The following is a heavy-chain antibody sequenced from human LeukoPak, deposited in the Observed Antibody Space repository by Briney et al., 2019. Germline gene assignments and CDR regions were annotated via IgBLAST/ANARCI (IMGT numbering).Heavy chain of an antibody. CDR3: ARGYWNFDN. CDR1: GFTFSSYW. CDR2: IKHDGDEK. Sequence: GGSLRLSCAASGFTFSSYWMTWVRQAPGKGLEWVANIKHDGDEKYYVDSVKGRFPISRDNAKNSLYLQMNSLRVEDTAVYYCARGYWNFDNWGQGTLVSVSS. D-gene: IGHD1-1*01. V-gene: IGHV3-7*01. J-gene: IGHJ4*02.